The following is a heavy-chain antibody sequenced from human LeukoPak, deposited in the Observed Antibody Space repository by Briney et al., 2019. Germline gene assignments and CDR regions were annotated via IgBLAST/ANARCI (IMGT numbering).Heavy chain of an antibody. CDR1: GFTFSYHY. CDR3: AKTSSYDILTGYSRWFDP. V-gene: IGHV3-23*01. Sequence: GGSLRLSCAASGFTFSYHYVDWVRQAPGKGLEWVSAISGSGGSTYYADSVKGRFTISRDNSKNTLYLQMNSLRAEDTAVYYCAKTSSYDILTGYSRWFDPWGQGTLVTVSS. J-gene: IGHJ5*02. CDR2: ISGSGGST. D-gene: IGHD3-9*01.